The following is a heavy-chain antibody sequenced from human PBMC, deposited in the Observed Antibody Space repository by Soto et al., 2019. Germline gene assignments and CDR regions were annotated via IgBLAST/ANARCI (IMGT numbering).Heavy chain of an antibody. CDR2: TYNSANT. CDR3: ARLSSSGWPIDS. J-gene: IGHJ4*02. D-gene: IGHD6-19*01. CDR1: GGSISSGGYY. V-gene: IGHV4-31*03. Sequence: QVQLQESGPGLIKGSQTLTLTCTVSGGSISSGGYYWRWIRQHPGKGLEWIGYTYNSANTYQSRSLNRRVSIPADTSKNPFALNLSSVTAADTAMYYCARLSSSGWPIDSWGQGTLVTVSS.